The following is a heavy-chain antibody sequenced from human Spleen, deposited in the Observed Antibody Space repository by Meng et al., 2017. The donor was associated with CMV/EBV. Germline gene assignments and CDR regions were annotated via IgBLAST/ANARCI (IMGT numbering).Heavy chain of an antibody. CDR2: IYYSGST. Sequence: SETLSLTCTVSGGSISSYYWSWIRQPPGKGLEWIGYIYYSGSTNYNPSLKSRVTISVDTSKNQFSLKLSSVTAADTAVYYCAREGGYCSSTSCQYNWFDPWGQGTLVTVSS. CDR1: GGSISSYY. CDR3: AREGGYCSSTSCQYNWFDP. D-gene: IGHD2-2*01. V-gene: IGHV4-59*12. J-gene: IGHJ5*02.